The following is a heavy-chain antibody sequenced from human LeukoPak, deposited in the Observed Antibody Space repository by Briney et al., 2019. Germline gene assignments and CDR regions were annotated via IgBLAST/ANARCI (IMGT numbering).Heavy chain of an antibody. D-gene: IGHD3-22*01. CDR2: ISISSNYI. V-gene: IGHV3-21*01. CDR1: GFTFSSYS. Sequence: RAGGSLRLSCAASGFTFSSYSMNWVRQAPGKGLEWVSSISISSNYIYYADSVKGRFTISRDNAKNSLYLQMNSLRAEDTAVYYCASFLSSGYYQTWYDPWGQGTLVTVSS. CDR3: ASFLSSGYYQTWYDP. J-gene: IGHJ5*02.